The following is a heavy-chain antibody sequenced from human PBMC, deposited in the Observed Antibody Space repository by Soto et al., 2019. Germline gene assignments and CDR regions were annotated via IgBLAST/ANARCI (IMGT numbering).Heavy chain of an antibody. J-gene: IGHJ4*02. D-gene: IGHD2-15*01. CDR1: GGLFSSFA. CDR3: ARGGGPYVWFNEF. CDR2: IIPVFNTP. V-gene: IGHV1-69*13. Sequence: SVKVSCKDSGGLFSSFAISWVRRAPGQGLEWLGGIIPVFNTPYYAQKFQGRVTITADESTNTAYMELSSLRSEDTAMYYCARGGGPYVWFNEFWGQGSLVTVSS.